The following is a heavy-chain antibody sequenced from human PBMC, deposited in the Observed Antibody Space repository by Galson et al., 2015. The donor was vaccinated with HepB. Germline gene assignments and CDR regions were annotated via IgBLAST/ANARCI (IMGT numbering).Heavy chain of an antibody. J-gene: IGHJ5*02. V-gene: IGHV1-18*01. CDR3: ARWAAGTGWFDP. CDR2: ISAYNGNT. Sequence: SVKVSCKASGYTFTNYGISWVRQAPGQGLEWMGWISAYNGNTNYAQKLQGRVTMTTDTSTSTAYMELRSLRSDDTAVYYCARWAAGTGWFDPWGQGTLVTVSS. D-gene: IGHD6-13*01. CDR1: GYTFTNYG.